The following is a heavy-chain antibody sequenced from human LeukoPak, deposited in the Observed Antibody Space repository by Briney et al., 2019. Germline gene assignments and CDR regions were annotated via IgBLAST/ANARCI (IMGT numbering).Heavy chain of an antibody. CDR3: AVHTGGAAAAAFDY. D-gene: IGHD6-13*01. CDR2: MFYSGNT. J-gene: IGHJ4*02. Sequence: PSETLSLTCTVSGGSISSSSYHWGWIRQPPGKGLEWIGSMFYSGNTYNNPSLKSRVTMSVDTSKNQFSLKLSSVTAADTAVYYCAVHTGGAAAAAFDYWGQGTLVTVSS. V-gene: IGHV4-39*07. CDR1: GGSISSSSYH.